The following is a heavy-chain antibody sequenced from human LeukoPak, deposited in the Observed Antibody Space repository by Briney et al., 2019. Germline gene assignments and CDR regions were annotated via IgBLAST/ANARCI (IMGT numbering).Heavy chain of an antibody. CDR2: INEDGSVK. V-gene: IGHV3-7*01. CDR3: AELGITMIGGV. J-gene: IGHJ6*04. D-gene: IGHD3-10*02. CDR1: GFTFTSCW. Sequence: PGGSLRLSCAASGFTFTSCWMTWVRQAPGKGLEWLTNINEDGSVKHYVDSVRGRFTISRDNAKSSLYLQMNSLRAEDTAVYYCAELGITMIGGVWGKGTTVTISS.